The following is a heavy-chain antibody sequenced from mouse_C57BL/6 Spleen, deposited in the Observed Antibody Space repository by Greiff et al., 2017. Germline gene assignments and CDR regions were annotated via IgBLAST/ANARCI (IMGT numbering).Heavy chain of an antibody. CDR2: IDPANGNT. D-gene: IGHD1-1*01. CDR1: GFNIKNTY. Sequence: EVMLVESVAELVRPGASVKLSCTASGFNIKNTYMHWVKQRPEQGLEWIGRIDPANGNTKYAPKFQGKATITADTSSNTAYLQLSSLTSEDTAIYYCAIDGKYYGSSPWFAYWGQGTLVTVSA. V-gene: IGHV14-3*01. CDR3: AIDGKYYGSSPWFAY. J-gene: IGHJ3*01.